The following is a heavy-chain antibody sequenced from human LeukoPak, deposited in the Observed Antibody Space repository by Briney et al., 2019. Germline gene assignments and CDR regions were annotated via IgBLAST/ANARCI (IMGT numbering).Heavy chain of an antibody. J-gene: IGHJ4*02. V-gene: IGHV3-48*01. CDR3: ANGDGYNYKYYFDY. Sequence: PGGSLRLSCAASGFTFSSYSMNWVRQAPGKGLEWVSYISSSSSTIYYADSVKGRFTISRDNAKNSLYLQMNSLRAEDTAVYYCANGDGYNYKYYFDYWGQGTLVTVSS. D-gene: IGHD5-24*01. CDR1: GFTFSSYS. CDR2: ISSSSSTI.